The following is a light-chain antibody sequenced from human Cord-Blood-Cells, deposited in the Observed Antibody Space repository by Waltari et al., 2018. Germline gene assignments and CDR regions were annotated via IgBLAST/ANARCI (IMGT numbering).Light chain of an antibody. CDR2: QDS. J-gene: IGLJ2*01. CDR1: KLGDKY. Sequence: SYELTQPPSVSVSPGQTASITCSGDKLGDKYACWYQQKPGQSPVLVIYQDSKRPSGIPERFSGSNSGNTASLTIGGTQAMDEADYYCQAWDSGTVVFGGGTKLTVL. V-gene: IGLV3-1*01. CDR3: QAWDSGTVV.